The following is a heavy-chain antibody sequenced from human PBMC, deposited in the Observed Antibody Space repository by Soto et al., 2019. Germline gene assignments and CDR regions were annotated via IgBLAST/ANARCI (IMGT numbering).Heavy chain of an antibody. CDR3: AKGAAGRTNDYGDY. Sequence: EVQLLESGGGLVQPGGSLRLSCAASGFTFSDYAMTWVRQAPGKGLEGVSAISGRGGSTYYTDSVKGRFIISRDNSKSTLYLQMNSLRAEDTAVYYCAKGAAGRTNDYGDYWGQGTLVTVSS. J-gene: IGHJ4*02. D-gene: IGHD1-1*01. CDR2: ISGRGGST. V-gene: IGHV3-23*01. CDR1: GFTFSDYA.